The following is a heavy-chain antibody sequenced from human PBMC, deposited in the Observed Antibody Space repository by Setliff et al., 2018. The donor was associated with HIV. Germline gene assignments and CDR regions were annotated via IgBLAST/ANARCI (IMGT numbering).Heavy chain of an antibody. CDR1: GFTVGSNY. Sequence: GGSLRLSCAASGFTVGSNYMTWVRQAPGKGLEWVSVMNSDGGTYYADSVKGRFTISRDNSINILYLHMNNLIAEDTAVYYCAKGVKWLAPWGRGTLVTVPQ. D-gene: IGHD2-21*01. V-gene: IGHV3-53*01. CDR3: AKGVKWLAP. J-gene: IGHJ5*02. CDR2: MNSDGGT.